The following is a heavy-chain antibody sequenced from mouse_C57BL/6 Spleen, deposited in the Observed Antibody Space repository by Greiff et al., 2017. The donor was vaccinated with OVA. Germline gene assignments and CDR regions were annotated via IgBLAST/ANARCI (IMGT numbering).Heavy chain of an antibody. Sequence: QVQLKESGAELVKPGASVKLSCKASGYTFTSYWMQWVKQRPGQGLEWIGEIDPSDSYTNYNQKFKGKATLTVDTSSSTAYMQLSSLTSEDSAVYYCARGDEYEPFDYWGQGTTLTVSS. V-gene: IGHV1-50*01. CDR3: ARGDEYEPFDY. D-gene: IGHD2-4*01. CDR2: IDPSDSYT. CDR1: GYTFTSYW. J-gene: IGHJ2*01.